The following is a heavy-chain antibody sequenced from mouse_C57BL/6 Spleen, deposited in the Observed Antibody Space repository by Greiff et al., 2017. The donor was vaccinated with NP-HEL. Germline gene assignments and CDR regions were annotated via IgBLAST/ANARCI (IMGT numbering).Heavy chain of an antibody. CDR2: INYDGSST. CDR3: ARNYDYDEYFDY. D-gene: IGHD2-4*01. J-gene: IGHJ2*01. Sequence: EVKLMESEGGLVQPGSSMKLSCTASGFTFSDYYMAWVRQVPEKGLEWVANINYDGSSTYYLDSLKSRFIISRDNAKNILYLQMSSLKSEDTATYYCARNYDYDEYFDYWGQGTTLTVSS. CDR1: GFTFSDYY. V-gene: IGHV5-16*01.